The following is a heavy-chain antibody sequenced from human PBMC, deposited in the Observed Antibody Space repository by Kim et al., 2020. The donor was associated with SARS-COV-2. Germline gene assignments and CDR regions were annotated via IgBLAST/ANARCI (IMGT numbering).Heavy chain of an antibody. CDR3: ARGRLDPYYCDY. V-gene: IGHV4-59*09. Sequence: NYNPALKSRVTISVDTSKNQFSLKLSSVTAADTAVYYWARGRLDPYYCDYWGQGTLVTVSS. D-gene: IGHD3-16*01. J-gene: IGHJ4*02.